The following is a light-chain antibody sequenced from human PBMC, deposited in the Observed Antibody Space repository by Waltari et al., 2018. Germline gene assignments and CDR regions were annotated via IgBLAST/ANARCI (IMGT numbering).Light chain of an antibody. J-gene: IGKJ2*01. CDR2: WAS. CDR3: QQYYSTPPT. Sequence: DIVMTQSPDSLAVSLGERATINCKSSQSLLWSCNHNNSLAWYQQKPGQPPKLLIHWASTREAGVPDRFSGSGSGADFTLTISSLQAEDVAVYYGQQYYSTPPTFGQGTKLEIK. V-gene: IGKV4-1*01. CDR1: QSLLWSCNHNNS.